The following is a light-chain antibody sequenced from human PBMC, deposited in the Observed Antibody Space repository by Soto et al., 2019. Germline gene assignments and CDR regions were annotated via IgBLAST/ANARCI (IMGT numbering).Light chain of an antibody. CDR3: QQYNSYSYT. Sequence: DIQMTQSPSTLSASVGDRVTITCRASQSISTWLAWYQQKPGKAPKLLIYKASSLDTGVPSRFSGSGSGTEFTLTISSLQPDDFATYYCQQYNSYSYTFGQGTKLDIE. CDR1: QSISTW. V-gene: IGKV1-5*03. CDR2: KAS. J-gene: IGKJ2*01.